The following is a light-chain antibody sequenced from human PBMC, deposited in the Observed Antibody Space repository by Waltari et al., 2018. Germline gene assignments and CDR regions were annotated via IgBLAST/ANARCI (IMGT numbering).Light chain of an antibody. V-gene: IGLV2-14*03. CDR2: DSN. Sequence: QSALTQPASVSGSPGQSITISCTGTNTDVGGHTFVSWYQHQPGQAPKFILYDSNKRPSGLSVRFSGSKSGNTASLTISGLQPEDDGDYYCSSYTTSHTVLFGGGTKLTVL. J-gene: IGLJ2*01. CDR3: SSYTTSHTVL. CDR1: NTDVGGHTF.